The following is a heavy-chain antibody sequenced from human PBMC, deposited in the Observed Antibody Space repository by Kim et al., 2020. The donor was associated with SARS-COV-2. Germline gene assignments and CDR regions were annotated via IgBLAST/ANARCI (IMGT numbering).Heavy chain of an antibody. Sequence: ASVKVSCKASGYTFTSYYMHWVRQAPGQGLEWMGIINPSGGSTSYAQKFQGRVTMTRDTSTSTVYMELSSLRSEDTAVYYCAREGHCSGGSCYFGVFDYWGQGTLVTVSS. D-gene: IGHD2-15*01. CDR3: AREGHCSGGSCYFGVFDY. CDR1: GYTFTSYY. CDR2: INPSGGST. V-gene: IGHV1-46*01. J-gene: IGHJ4*02.